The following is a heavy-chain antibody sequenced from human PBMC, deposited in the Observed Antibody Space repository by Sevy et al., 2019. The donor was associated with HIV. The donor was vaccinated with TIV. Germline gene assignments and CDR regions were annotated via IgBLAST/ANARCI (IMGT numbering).Heavy chain of an antibody. CDR3: AKDQVGFGELLSFDY. CDR1: GFTFSSYG. CDR2: LSYDGSNK. V-gene: IGHV3-30*18. Sequence: GGSLRLSCAASGFTFSSYGMHWVRQAPGKGLEWVAFLSYDGSNKYYADSVKGRFTISRDNSKNKLYLQMNSLRAEDTAVYYCAKDQVGFGELLSFDYWGQGTLVTVSS. J-gene: IGHJ4*02. D-gene: IGHD3-10*01.